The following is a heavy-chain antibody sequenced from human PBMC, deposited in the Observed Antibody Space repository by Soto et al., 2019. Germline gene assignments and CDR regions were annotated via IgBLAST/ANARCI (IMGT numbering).Heavy chain of an antibody. CDR2: IYYSGTT. J-gene: IGHJ4*02. CDR1: GYSISSSNW. Sequence: QVQLQESGPGLVKPSDTLSLTCAVSGYSISSSNWWGWIRQPPGKGLEWIGYIYYSGTTYYNPSLKRXXTXSXXTSKNQISLQLTSVTAVDPAVYYCARREIQGPIDYWGQGTLVTVSS. V-gene: IGHV4-28*01. D-gene: IGHD1-26*01. CDR3: ARREIQGPIDY.